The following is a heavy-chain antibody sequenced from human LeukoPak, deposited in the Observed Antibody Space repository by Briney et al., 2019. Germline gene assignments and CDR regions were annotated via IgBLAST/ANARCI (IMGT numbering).Heavy chain of an antibody. V-gene: IGHV1-18*01. CDR2: ISGYNGNT. D-gene: IGHD6-6*01. CDR1: GYTFTSYG. J-gene: IGHJ3*02. CDR3: ARVLSTSRRHDAFDI. Sequence: ASVKVSCKASGYTFTSYGISWVRQAPGQGLEWMGWISGYNGNTKYAQMLQGRVTMTTDTSTSTVYMELSSLRSEDTAVYYCARVLSTSRRHDAFDIWGQGTMVTVSS.